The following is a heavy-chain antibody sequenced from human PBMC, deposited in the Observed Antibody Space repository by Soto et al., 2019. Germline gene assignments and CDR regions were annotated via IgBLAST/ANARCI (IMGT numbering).Heavy chain of an antibody. Sequence: SETLSLTCNVSGGSVTTAAYYWSWIRQPPGKGLEWIGFISYSGSTNYNPSLKSRVTISVDTSKNQFSLKLTSVTAADTAVYYCARARPYYGFDYWGQGSLVTVSS. CDR2: ISYSGST. D-gene: IGHD3-22*01. CDR3: ARARPYYGFDY. V-gene: IGHV4-61*08. CDR1: GGSVTTAAYY. J-gene: IGHJ4*02.